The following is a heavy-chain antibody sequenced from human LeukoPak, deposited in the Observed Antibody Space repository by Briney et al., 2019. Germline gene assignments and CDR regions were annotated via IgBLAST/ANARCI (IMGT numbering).Heavy chain of an antibody. J-gene: IGHJ4*02. Sequence: GGSLRLSCAASGFTFINSWMTWVRQAPGKGLEWVAGLSGSGGGTNYADSVQGRFTISRDNPKNTLYLQMNSLRAEDTAVYFCAKRGVVIRVFLVGFHKEAYYFDSWGQGALVTVSS. D-gene: IGHD3-10*01. CDR3: AKRGVVIRVFLVGFHKEAYYFDS. V-gene: IGHV3-23*01. CDR1: GFTFINSW. CDR2: LSGSGGGT.